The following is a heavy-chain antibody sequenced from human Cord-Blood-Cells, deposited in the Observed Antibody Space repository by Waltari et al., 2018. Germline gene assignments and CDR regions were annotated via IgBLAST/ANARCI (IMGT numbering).Heavy chain of an antibody. CDR3: AREGTGDLDAFDI. V-gene: IGHV1-2*02. CDR2: INPNSGGT. CDR1: GYTFTGYY. J-gene: IGHJ3*02. D-gene: IGHD7-27*01. Sequence: QVQLVQSGAEVKKPGASVKVTCKASGYTFTGYYMHWVRQAPGQGLEWMGWINPNSGGTSYAQKFQGRVTMTRDTSISTAYMELSRLRSDDTAVYYCAREGTGDLDAFDIWGQWTMVTVSS.